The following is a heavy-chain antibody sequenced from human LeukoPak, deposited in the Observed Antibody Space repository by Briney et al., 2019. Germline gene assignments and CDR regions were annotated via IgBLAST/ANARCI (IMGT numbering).Heavy chain of an antibody. Sequence: LSETLSLTCAVYGGSFSGYCWSWIRQPPGKGLEWIGEINHSGSTNYNPSLKSRVTISVDTSKNQFSLKLSSVTAADTAVYYCARPYSSGWYGRKGFDYWGQGTLVTVSS. CDR1: GGSFSGYC. CDR3: ARPYSSGWYGRKGFDY. V-gene: IGHV4-34*01. CDR2: INHSGST. J-gene: IGHJ4*02. D-gene: IGHD6-19*01.